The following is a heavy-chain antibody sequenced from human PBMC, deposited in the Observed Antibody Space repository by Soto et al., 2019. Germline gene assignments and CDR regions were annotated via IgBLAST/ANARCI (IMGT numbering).Heavy chain of an antibody. V-gene: IGHV1-69*13. Sequence: SVKVSCKASGGTFSSYAISWVRQAPGQGLEWMGGIIPIFGTANYAQKFQGRVTITADESTSTAYMELSSLRSEDTAVYYCAREGSSPGPYYYYYGMDVWGQGNTVTVS. CDR1: GGTFSSYA. CDR3: AREGSSPGPYYYYYGMDV. D-gene: IGHD6-13*01. J-gene: IGHJ6*02. CDR2: IIPIFGTA.